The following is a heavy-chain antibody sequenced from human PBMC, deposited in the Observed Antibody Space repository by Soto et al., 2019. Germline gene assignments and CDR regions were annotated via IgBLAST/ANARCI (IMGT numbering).Heavy chain of an antibody. D-gene: IGHD6-6*01. Sequence: QVQLQQWGAGLLKPSETLSLTCAVYGGSFSGYYWSWIRQPPGTGLEWIGEIKHSGSPNYNPSLKSRVTIAVDTSKNQFSLKLSSVTAADTAVYYCARFKVAARSLWFGPWGQGPLVTVSS. CDR1: GGSFSGYY. CDR2: IKHSGSP. J-gene: IGHJ5*02. V-gene: IGHV4-34*01. CDR3: ARFKVAARSLWFGP.